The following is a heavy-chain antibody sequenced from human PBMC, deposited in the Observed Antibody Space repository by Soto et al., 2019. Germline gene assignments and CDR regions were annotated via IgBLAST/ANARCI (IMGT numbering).Heavy chain of an antibody. CDR3: ARGGRRSGSYADAFDI. CDR1: GLTFSDYW. D-gene: IGHD1-26*01. Sequence: PGGSLRLSCAASGLTFSDYWMSWVRQAPGKGLEWVANIKQDGSEKYYVDSVKGRFTISRDNAKNSLYLQMNSLRAEDTAVYYCARGGRRSGSYADAFDIWGQGTMVTFSS. V-gene: IGHV3-7*03. CDR2: IKQDGSEK. J-gene: IGHJ3*02.